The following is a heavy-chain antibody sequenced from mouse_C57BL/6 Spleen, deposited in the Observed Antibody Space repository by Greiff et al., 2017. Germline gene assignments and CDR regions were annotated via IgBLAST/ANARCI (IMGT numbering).Heavy chain of an antibody. D-gene: IGHD2-4*01. CDR2: ISSGSSTI. CDR3: ARAPYDYDGGPYYFDY. J-gene: IGHJ2*01. Sequence: EVKLMESGGGLVKPGGSLKLSCAASGFTFSDYGMHWVRQAPEKGLEWVAYISSGSSTIYYADTVKGRFTIARDNAKNALCLQMTSLRSEDTAMYYCARAPYDYDGGPYYFDYWGQGTTLTVSS. CDR1: GFTFSDYG. V-gene: IGHV5-17*01.